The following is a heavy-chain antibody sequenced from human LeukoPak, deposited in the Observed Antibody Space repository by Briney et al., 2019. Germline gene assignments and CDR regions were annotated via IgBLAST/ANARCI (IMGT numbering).Heavy chain of an antibody. V-gene: IGHV3-7*01. D-gene: IGHD1-26*01. CDR3: AKDLRIVGITTKVSDAFDM. CDR2: IKQDGSQE. J-gene: IGHJ3*02. Sequence: GGSLRLSCAASRFTLSTYWMSWVRQAPGKGLEWVAHIKQDGSQEYYVDSVKGRFTISRDSAKNSLYLQMNSLRAEDTAVYYCAKDLRIVGITTKVSDAFDMWGQGTMVTVSS. CDR1: RFTLSTYW.